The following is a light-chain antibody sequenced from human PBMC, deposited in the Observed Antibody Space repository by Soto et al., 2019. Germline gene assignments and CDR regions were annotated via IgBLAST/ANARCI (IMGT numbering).Light chain of an antibody. CDR1: QDISNY. Sequence: DTQMTQSPSSLSASVGDRVTITCQASQDISNYVNWYQQKPGKAPKLLIFDASKLETGVPSRFRGSGSGTDFTFTISSLQPEDVATYYCQQNDNIPRTFGQGTKLEIK. J-gene: IGKJ2*01. CDR3: QQNDNIPRT. CDR2: DAS. V-gene: IGKV1-33*01.